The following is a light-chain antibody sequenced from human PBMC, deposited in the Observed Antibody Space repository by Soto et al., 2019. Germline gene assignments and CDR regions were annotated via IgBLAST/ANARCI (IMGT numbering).Light chain of an antibody. J-gene: IGKJ5*01. CDR3: QQSYGTPIT. CDR1: QSISRY. CDR2: VAS. Sequence: DIQLTQSPSTLSASVGDRVTITCRASQSISRYLNWYQQKPGKAPNLLIYVASSLQSEVPSRFSGSGSGTDFTLTITSLQPEDFATYYCQQSYGTPITFGQGTRLEIK. V-gene: IGKV1-39*01.